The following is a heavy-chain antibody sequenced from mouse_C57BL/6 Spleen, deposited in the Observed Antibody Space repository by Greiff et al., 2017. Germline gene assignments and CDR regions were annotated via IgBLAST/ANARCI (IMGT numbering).Heavy chain of an antibody. J-gene: IGHJ4*01. CDR1: GFTFSDYG. CDR3: ARHGGIDDYDVVGMDY. V-gene: IGHV5-15*01. D-gene: IGHD2-4*01. Sequence: EVKVVESGGGLVQPGGSLKLSCAASGFTFSDYGMAWVRQAPRKGPEWVAFISNLAYSIYYADTVTGRFTISRENAKNTLYLEMSSLRSEDTAMYYCARHGGIDDYDVVGMDYWGQGTSVTVSS. CDR2: ISNLAYSI.